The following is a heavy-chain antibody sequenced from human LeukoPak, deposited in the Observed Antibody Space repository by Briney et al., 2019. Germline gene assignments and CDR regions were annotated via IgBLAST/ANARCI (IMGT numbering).Heavy chain of an antibody. CDR1: GFTVSSYG. Sequence: GGSLRLSCAASGFTVSSYGMHWVRQAPGKGLEWVAVISYDGSNKYYADSVKGRFTISRDNSKNTLYLQMNSLRAEDTAVYYCAKDGRGYSGYDWHYYFDYWGQGTLVTVSS. CDR2: ISYDGSNK. D-gene: IGHD5-12*01. CDR3: AKDGRGYSGYDWHYYFDY. V-gene: IGHV3-30*18. J-gene: IGHJ4*02.